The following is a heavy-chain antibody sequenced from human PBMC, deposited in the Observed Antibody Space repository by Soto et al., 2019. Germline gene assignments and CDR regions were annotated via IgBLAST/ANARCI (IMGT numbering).Heavy chain of an antibody. J-gene: IGHJ4*02. D-gene: IGHD5-12*01. V-gene: IGHV5-51*01. CDR3: ARENGGYDWRF. CDR1: GYSFTSYW. Sequence: PGESLKISCKGSGYSFTSYWIGWVRQVPGKGLEWMGIIYPGDSDARYSPSFKGQVIISVDKSISTAYLQWSSLKASDTAMYYCARENGGYDWRFWGQGTLVTSPQ. CDR2: IYPGDSDA.